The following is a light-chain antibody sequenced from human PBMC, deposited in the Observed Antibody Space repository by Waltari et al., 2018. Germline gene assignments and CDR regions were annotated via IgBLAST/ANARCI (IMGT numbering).Light chain of an antibody. CDR2: AAS. J-gene: IGKJ4*01. Sequence: SFRASQSVGTYVALYRHRPGQSPRFLIYAASFRATGIPARFSGSGSEADVTLTISCLQPEDFAVYYGQKRRNWPLTFGGGTRVQI. CDR3: QKRRNWPLT. V-gene: IGKV3-11*01. CDR1: QSVGTY.